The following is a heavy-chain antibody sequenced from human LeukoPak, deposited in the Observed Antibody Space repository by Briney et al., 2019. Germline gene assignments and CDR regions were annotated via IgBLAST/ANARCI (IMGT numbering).Heavy chain of an antibody. V-gene: IGHV1-24*01. J-gene: IGHJ6*02. Sequence: ASVKVSCKVSGYTLTELSMHWVRQAPGKGLEWMGGFDPEDGETIYAQKFQGRVTMTEDTSTDTAYMELSSLRSEDTAVYYCATWQTHYYGMDVWGQGTTVTVSS. CDR1: GYTLTELS. CDR3: ATWQTHYYGMDV. CDR2: FDPEDGET.